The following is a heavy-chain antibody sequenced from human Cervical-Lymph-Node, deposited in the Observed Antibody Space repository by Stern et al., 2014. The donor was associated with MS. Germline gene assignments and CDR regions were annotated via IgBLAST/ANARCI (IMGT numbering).Heavy chain of an antibody. CDR3: ARASAPLYSGNWFDS. J-gene: IGHJ5*01. D-gene: IGHD5-12*01. CDR1: GDSISRDNYF. Sequence: VHLVESGPGLVKPSQTLSVTCTVSGDSISRDNYFWSWIRQAAGKRLEWIGRIHASGSTFYNPSLKSRVTISVDPSKTQFSLKLNSVTAEDTAVYYCARASAPLYSGNWFDSWGQGTLVSVSS. CDR2: IHASGST. V-gene: IGHV4-61*02.